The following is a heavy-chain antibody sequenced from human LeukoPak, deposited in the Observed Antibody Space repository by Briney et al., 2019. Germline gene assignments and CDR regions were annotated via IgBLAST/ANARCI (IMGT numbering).Heavy chain of an antibody. CDR1: GFTFSSYA. CDR3: ARDGSSGWTWYFDY. J-gene: IGHJ4*02. V-gene: IGHV3-30-3*01. Sequence: GGSLRLSCAASGFTFSSYAMHWVRQAPGKGLEWVAVISYDGSNKYYADSVKGRFTISRDNSKDTLYLQMNSLRAEDTAVYYCARDGSSGWTWYFDYWGQGTLVTVSS. D-gene: IGHD6-19*01. CDR2: ISYDGSNK.